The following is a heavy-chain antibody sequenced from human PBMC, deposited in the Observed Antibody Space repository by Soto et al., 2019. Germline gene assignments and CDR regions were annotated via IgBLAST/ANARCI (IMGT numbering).Heavy chain of an antibody. CDR1: GFSLSSRGEG. CDR3: AHRLLLWFGDSNWGFDY. J-gene: IGHJ4*02. D-gene: IGHD3-10*01. Sequence: QITLKESGPTLVKPTQTLTLTCTFSGFSLSSRGEGVGWFRQPPGEALEWLGLIYWDDDKRYSPSMKSRLTITRYTSKNQVVLTMTNMDPVDTATYYCAHRLLLWFGDSNWGFDYWGQGTLVTVSS. CDR2: IYWDDDK. V-gene: IGHV2-5*02.